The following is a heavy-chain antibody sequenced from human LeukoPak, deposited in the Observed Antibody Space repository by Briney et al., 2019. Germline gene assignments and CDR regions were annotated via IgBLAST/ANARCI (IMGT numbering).Heavy chain of an antibody. CDR3: ARDTGSSWPSGFDP. Sequence: SETLSLTCTVSGGSISSYYWSWIRQPAGKGLEWIGRIYTSGSTNYNPSLKSRVTMSVDTSKNQFSLKLSSVTAADTAAYYCARDTGSSWPSGFDPWGQGTLVTVSS. V-gene: IGHV4-4*07. D-gene: IGHD6-13*01. J-gene: IGHJ5*02. CDR1: GGSISSYY. CDR2: IYTSGST.